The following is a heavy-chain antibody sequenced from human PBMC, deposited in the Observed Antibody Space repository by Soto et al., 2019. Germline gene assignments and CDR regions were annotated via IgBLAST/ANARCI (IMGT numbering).Heavy chain of an antibody. CDR2: IYISGTT. V-gene: IGHV4-4*07. CDR1: GGSMNVHF. Sequence: SETLSLTCTVSGGSMNVHFWSWIRQSARKGLEWIGHIYISGTTMYNPSLKSRVTMSVDPPKNQLSLKLTSVTAADTAVYYCARINGGSPDFWGQGTLVTVS. D-gene: IGHD2-15*01. CDR3: ARINGGSPDF. J-gene: IGHJ4*02.